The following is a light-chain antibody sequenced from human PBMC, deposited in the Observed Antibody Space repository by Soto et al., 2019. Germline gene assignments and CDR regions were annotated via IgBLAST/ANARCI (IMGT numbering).Light chain of an antibody. CDR2: AAS. CDR3: LQLYNYPRT. V-gene: IGKV1-6*01. CDR1: QAIRSD. Sequence: AIQMTQSPSSLSASVGDRVTITCRASQAIRSDLAWYQQKPGMAPKFLIFAASNLQRGVPARFSGSGSGTDVTLTISSLQPEDFATYDCLQLYNYPRTFGQGTKV. J-gene: IGKJ1*01.